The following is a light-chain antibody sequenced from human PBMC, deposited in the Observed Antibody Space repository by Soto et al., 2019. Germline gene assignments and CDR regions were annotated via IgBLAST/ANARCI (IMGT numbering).Light chain of an antibody. V-gene: IGLV2-14*01. Sequence: QSALTQPASVSGSPGQSITISCTGTSSDVGGYNYVSWYQQHPGKAPKLMIYEVSNRPSGVSNRFSGSKSGNTASLTISGLQDEYDDDYYCSSYTSSSTYVFGTGTKLTVL. CDR2: EVS. J-gene: IGLJ1*01. CDR3: SSYTSSSTYV. CDR1: SSDVGGYNY.